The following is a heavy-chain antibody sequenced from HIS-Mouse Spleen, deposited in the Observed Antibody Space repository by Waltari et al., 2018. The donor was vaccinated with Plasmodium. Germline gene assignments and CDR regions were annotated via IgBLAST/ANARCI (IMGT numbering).Heavy chain of an antibody. CDR2: IKSKTDGGTT. CDR3: TTGLGAFDI. J-gene: IGHJ3*02. V-gene: IGHV3-15*01. CDR1: GFNFMNTW. Sequence: EVQLVESGGGLVKPGGSLRLSWSAAGFNFMNTWMSWARQAPGKGLEWVGRIKSKTDGGTTDYAAPVKGRFTISRDDSKNTLYLQMNSLKTEDTAVYYCTTGLGAFDIWGQGTMVTVSS.